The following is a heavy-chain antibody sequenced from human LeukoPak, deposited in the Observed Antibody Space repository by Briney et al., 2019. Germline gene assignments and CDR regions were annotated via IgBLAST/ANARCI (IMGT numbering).Heavy chain of an antibody. J-gene: IGHJ3*02. CDR2: IYSGGST. Sequence: GGPLRLSCAASGFTVSSNYMSWVRQAPGKGLEWVSVIYSGGSTYYADSVKGRFTISRDNSKNTLYLQMNSLRAEDTAVYYCAKHRLDAFDIWGQGTMVTVSS. CDR3: AKHRLDAFDI. CDR1: GFTVSSNY. V-gene: IGHV3-53*01.